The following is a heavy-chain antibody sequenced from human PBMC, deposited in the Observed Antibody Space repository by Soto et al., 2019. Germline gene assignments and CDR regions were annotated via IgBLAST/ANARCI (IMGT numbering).Heavy chain of an antibody. CDR1: GFTFSSYA. J-gene: IGHJ4*02. V-gene: IGHV3-23*01. CDR3: AKDSTGYCSGGSCGLLDY. D-gene: IGHD2-15*01. Sequence: GGSLRLSCAASGFTFSSYAMSWVRQAPGKGLEWVSAISGSGGSTYYADSVKGRFTISRDNSKNTLYLQMNSLRAEDTAVYYCAKDSTGYCSGGSCGLLDYWGQGTLVTVSS. CDR2: ISGSGGST.